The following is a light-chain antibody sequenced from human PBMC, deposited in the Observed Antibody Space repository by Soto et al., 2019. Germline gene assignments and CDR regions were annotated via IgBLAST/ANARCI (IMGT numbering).Light chain of an antibody. Sequence: EIGVTPSPGTLSLSPGERATLSCRASQSVSSNYLAWYQQKPCQAPRLLIYGASSRATGIPDRLSGSGSGTDFTRTIRRLEPEDFAVYYCQQYGSLRLTFGGGTKVDI. V-gene: IGKV3-20*01. CDR2: GAS. CDR1: QSVSSNY. CDR3: QQYGSLRLT. J-gene: IGKJ4*01.